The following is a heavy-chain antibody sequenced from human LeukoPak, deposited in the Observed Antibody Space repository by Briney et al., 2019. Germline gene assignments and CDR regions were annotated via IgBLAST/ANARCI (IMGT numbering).Heavy chain of an antibody. CDR3: AKAYLYYYGMDV. J-gene: IGHJ6*02. CDR2: ISGDGGST. Sequence: GGSLRLSCAASGFTFDDYAMHWVRQAPGKGLEWVSLISGDGGSTYYADSVKGRFTISGDNSKNSLYLQMNSLRTEDTALYYRAKAYLYYYGMDVWGQGTTVTVSS. CDR1: GFTFDDYA. V-gene: IGHV3-43*02.